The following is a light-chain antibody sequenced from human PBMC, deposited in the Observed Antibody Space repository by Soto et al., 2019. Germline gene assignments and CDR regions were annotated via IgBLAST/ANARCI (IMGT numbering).Light chain of an antibody. J-gene: IGKJ1*01. CDR1: QSIVGW. CDR2: KTS. Sequence: DIHMTQSPSALSASVGDRVTITCRASQSIVGWLDLYQQKPGKAPKLLIYKTSSVESGVPSRCSGGGSGTEFTLSISSLQPDDFATYYCQQYNSYNTFGQGTKVDIK. V-gene: IGKV1-5*03. CDR3: QQYNSYNT.